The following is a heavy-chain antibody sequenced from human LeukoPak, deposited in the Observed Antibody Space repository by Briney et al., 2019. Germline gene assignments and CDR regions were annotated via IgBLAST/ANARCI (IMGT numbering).Heavy chain of an antibody. CDR1: GGTISSYY. D-gene: IGHD6-19*01. Sequence: SETLSLTCTVSGGTISSYYWSWIRQPAGKGLEWIGRIYISGSTNYNPSLKSRVTMSVDTSKNQFSLKLSSVTAADTAVYYCARTWQWLPFDYWGQGTLVTVSS. CDR3: ARTWQWLPFDY. CDR2: IYISGST. J-gene: IGHJ4*02. V-gene: IGHV4-4*07.